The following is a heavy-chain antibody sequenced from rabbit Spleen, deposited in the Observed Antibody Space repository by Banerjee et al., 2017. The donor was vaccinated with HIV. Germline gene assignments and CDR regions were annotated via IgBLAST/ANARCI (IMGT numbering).Heavy chain of an antibody. D-gene: IGHD2-1*01. CDR1: GFSLSTSYW. V-gene: IGHV1S40*01. CDR2: IYGGDGST. J-gene: IGHJ4*01. Sequence: QSLEESGGGLVTPGASLTLTCTASGFSLSTSYWICWVRQAPGKGLEWIACIYGGDGSTDYTNWVNGRFTISETSSSTVTLKMTSLTAADTATYVCARGSAAMTMVITGYYLNLWGPGTLVTVS. CDR3: ARGSAAMTMVITGYYLNL.